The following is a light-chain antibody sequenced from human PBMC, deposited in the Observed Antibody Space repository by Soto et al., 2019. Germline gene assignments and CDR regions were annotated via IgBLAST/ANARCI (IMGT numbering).Light chain of an antibody. Sequence: DIQMTQSPSSLSASVGDRVTITCRASQVFNNYLAWYQQKPGKVPKLLISATSTLQSGVPSRFSGSGSGTEFTLTITSLQPEDGATYYCQRYNSVPPAFGQGTKVEIK. CDR3: QRYNSVPPA. CDR1: QVFNNY. J-gene: IGKJ1*01. CDR2: ATS. V-gene: IGKV1-27*01.